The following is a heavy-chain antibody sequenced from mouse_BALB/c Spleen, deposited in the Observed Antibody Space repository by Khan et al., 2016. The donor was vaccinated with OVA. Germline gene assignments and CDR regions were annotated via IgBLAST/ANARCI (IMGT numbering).Heavy chain of an antibody. Sequence: EVELVESGGGLVQPGGSRKLSCAASGFTFSSFGMHWVRQSPEKGLEWVAYISSGSNTIHYADTVKGRFTISRDNTKNTLFLQMTSLRSEDTAMYDYVREDYGHWYFDVWGAGTTVTVSS. D-gene: IGHD1-1*02. CDR1: GFTFSSFG. V-gene: IGHV5-17*02. J-gene: IGHJ1*01. CDR2: ISSGSNTI. CDR3: VREDYGHWYFDV.